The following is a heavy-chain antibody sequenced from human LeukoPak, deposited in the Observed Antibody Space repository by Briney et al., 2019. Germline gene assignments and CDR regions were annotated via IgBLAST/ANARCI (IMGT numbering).Heavy chain of an antibody. D-gene: IGHD3-10*01. V-gene: IGHV3-48*04. CDR2: ISGSGNTI. J-gene: IGHJ3*02. CDR3: ARRFATGRAFDI. CDR1: GFTFSSYA. Sequence: PGGSLRLSCAASGFTFSSYAMRWVRQAPGKGLEWVSHISGSGNTIYYAYSVKGRFTISSDNAQNSLYLQMNSLRADDTAVYYCARRFATGRAFDIWGQGTMVTVSA.